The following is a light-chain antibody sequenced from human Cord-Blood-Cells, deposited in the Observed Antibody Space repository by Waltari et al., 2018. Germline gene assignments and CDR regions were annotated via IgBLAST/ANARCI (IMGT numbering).Light chain of an antibody. CDR1: SCNIGAGYD. Sequence: QSVLPQPPSVSGAPGQRVTISCTGSSCNIGAGYDVHWYQQLPGTAPKLLIYGNSNRPSGVPDRFSGSKSGTSASLAITGLQAEDEADYYCQSYDSSLSVVFGGGTKLTVL. J-gene: IGLJ2*01. V-gene: IGLV1-40*01. CDR3: QSYDSSLSVV. CDR2: GNS.